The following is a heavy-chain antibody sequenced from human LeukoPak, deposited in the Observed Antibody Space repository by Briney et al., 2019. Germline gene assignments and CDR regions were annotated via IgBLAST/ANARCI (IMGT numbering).Heavy chain of an antibody. CDR3: AREGRAKMATISLRRYFDY. D-gene: IGHD5-24*01. Sequence: ASVKVSCKASGYTFTGYYMHLVRQAPGQGLEWMGRINPNSGGTNYAQKFQGRVTMTRDTSISTAYMELSRLRSDDTAVYYCAREGRAKMATISLRRYFDYWGQGTLVTVSS. V-gene: IGHV1-2*06. J-gene: IGHJ4*02. CDR1: GYTFTGYY. CDR2: INPNSGGT.